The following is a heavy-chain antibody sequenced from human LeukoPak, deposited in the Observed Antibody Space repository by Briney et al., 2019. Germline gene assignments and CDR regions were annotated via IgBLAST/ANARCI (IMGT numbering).Heavy chain of an antibody. CDR2: ISYDGSNK. CDR1: GFTFSSYA. CDR3: AKDLLLEWLDYYYYYMDV. D-gene: IGHD3-3*01. J-gene: IGHJ6*03. V-gene: IGHV3-30-3*01. Sequence: GGSLRLSCAASGFTFSSYAMHWVRQAPGKGLEWVAVISYDGSNKYYADSVKGRFTISRDNSKNTLYLQMNSLRAEDTAVYYCAKDLLLEWLDYYYYYMDVWGKGTTVTVSS.